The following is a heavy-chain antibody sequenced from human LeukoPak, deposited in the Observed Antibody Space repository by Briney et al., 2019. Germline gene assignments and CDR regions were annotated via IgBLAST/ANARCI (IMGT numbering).Heavy chain of an antibody. J-gene: IGHJ5*02. D-gene: IGHD2-15*01. CDR2: IGRSGGST. CDR3: AKSSGGTYIGWFDP. V-gene: IGHV3-23*01. Sequence: PGGTLRLSCAVSGFTFNNYGMNWVRQAPGKGLEWVSSIGRSGGSTYYADSVRGRFAISRDNSKNTVSLQMNNLRAEDAAVYYCAKSSGGTYIGWFDPWGQGTLVTVSS. CDR1: GFTFNNYG.